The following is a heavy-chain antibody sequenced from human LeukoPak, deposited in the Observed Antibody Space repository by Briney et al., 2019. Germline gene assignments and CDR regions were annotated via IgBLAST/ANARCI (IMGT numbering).Heavy chain of an antibody. J-gene: IGHJ5*02. CDR3: AKDRRRMFSIVVVTATGWFDP. CDR1: GFTFSSYG. D-gene: IGHD2-21*02. V-gene: IGHV3-30*18. CDR2: ISYDGSNK. Sequence: GGSLRLSCAASGFTFSSYGMHWVRQAPGKGLEWVAVISYDGSNKYYADSVKGRFTISRDNSKNTLYLQMNSLRAEDTAVYYCAKDRRRMFSIVVVTATGWFDPSGQGTLVTVSS.